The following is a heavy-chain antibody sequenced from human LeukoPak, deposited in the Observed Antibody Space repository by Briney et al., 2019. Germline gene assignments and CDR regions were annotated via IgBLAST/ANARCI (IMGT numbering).Heavy chain of an antibody. V-gene: IGHV1-2*02. CDR3: ARDPIQVVVPAAIGWFDP. Sequence: ASVKVSCKASGYTFTGYYMHWVRQAPGQGLERMGWINPNSGGTNYAQKFQGRVTMTRDTSISTAYMELSRLRSDDTAVYYCARDPIQVVVPAAIGWFDPWGQGTLVTVSS. CDR1: GYTFTGYY. CDR2: INPNSGGT. D-gene: IGHD2-2*01. J-gene: IGHJ5*02.